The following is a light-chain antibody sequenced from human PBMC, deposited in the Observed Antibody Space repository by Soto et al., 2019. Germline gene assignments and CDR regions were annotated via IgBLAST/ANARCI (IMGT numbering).Light chain of an antibody. CDR2: EVS. J-gene: IGLJ1*01. CDR3: SSYTSSSTIYV. Sequence: QSVLTQPASVSGSPGQSITISCTGTSSDVGGYNYVSWYQQHPGKAPKLMIYEVSNRPSGVSNRFSGSKSGNTASLTISGLQAEDAADYYCSSYTSSSTIYVFGHGTKVTV. V-gene: IGLV2-14*01. CDR1: SSDVGGYNY.